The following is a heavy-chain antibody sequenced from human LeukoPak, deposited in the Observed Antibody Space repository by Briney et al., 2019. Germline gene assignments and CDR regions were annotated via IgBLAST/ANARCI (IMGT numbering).Heavy chain of an antibody. V-gene: IGHV1-8*02. CDR2: MNPNSGNT. CDR1: GYTFTSYG. CDR3: ARGGAYDFWSGYSSSDPYYFDY. D-gene: IGHD3-3*01. Sequence: GASVKVSCKASGYTFTSYGVSWVRQAPGQGLEWMGRMNPNSGNTGYAQKFQGRVTMTRNTSISTAYMELSRLRSDDTAVYYCARGGAYDFWSGYSSSDPYYFDYWGQGTLVTVSS. J-gene: IGHJ4*02.